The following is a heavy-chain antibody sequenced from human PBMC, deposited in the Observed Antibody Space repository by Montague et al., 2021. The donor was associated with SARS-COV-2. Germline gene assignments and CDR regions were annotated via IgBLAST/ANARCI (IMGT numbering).Heavy chain of an antibody. CDR3: AHSSIAAAGTTRGRFDP. D-gene: IGHD6-13*01. V-gene: IGHV2-5*02. Sequence: PALVKPTQTLTLTCTFSGFSLSTSGVGVGWIRQPPGKALEWLAVIYWDDDKRYSPSLKSRLTITKDTSKNQVVLTMTNMDPVDTATYYCAHSSIAAAGTTRGRFDPWAREPWSPSPQ. CDR1: GFSLSTSGVG. J-gene: IGHJ5*02. CDR2: IYWDDDK.